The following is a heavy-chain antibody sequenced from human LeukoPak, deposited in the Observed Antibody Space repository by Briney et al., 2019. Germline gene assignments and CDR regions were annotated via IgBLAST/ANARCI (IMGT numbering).Heavy chain of an antibody. CDR1: GGSFSGYY. J-gene: IGHJ3*02. V-gene: IGHV4-34*01. D-gene: IGHD5-24*01. CDR2: INHSGST. CDR3: VSGEMATEKDAFDI. Sequence: SETLSLTCAVYGGSFSGYYWSWIRQPPGKGLEWIGEINHSGSTNYNPSLKSRVTISVDTSKNQFSLKLSSVTAADTAVYYCVSGEMATEKDAFDIWGQGTMVTVSS.